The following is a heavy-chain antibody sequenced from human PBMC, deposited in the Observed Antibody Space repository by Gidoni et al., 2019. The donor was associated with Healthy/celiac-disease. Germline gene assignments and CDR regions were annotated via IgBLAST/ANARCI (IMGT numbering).Heavy chain of an antibody. D-gene: IGHD3-16*02. V-gene: IGHV3-21*01. CDR3: ARGPDYVWGSYRYYFDY. CDR1: GFTFSIYS. Sequence: EVQLVESGGCLVKPGGSLRLSCSASGFTFSIYSMNWVRQAPGKGLEWVSSISSSSSYIYYADSVKGRFTISRDNAKNALYLQMNSLRAEDTAVYYCARGPDYVWGSYRYYFDYWGQGTLVTVSS. J-gene: IGHJ4*02. CDR2: ISSSSSYI.